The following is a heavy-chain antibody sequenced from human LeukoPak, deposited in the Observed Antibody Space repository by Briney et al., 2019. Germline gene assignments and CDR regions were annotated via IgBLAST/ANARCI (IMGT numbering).Heavy chain of an antibody. D-gene: IGHD3-3*02. Sequence: SETLSLICTVSGGSISSYYWSWIRQPPGKGLEWIGYSYYSGSTNYNPSLKSRVTISVDTSKNQFSLKLSSVTAADTAVYYCARGIFGVVIRWRGYFDYWGQGTLVTVSS. J-gene: IGHJ4*02. CDR2: SYYSGST. V-gene: IGHV4-59*12. CDR3: ARGIFGVVIRWRGYFDY. CDR1: GGSISSYY.